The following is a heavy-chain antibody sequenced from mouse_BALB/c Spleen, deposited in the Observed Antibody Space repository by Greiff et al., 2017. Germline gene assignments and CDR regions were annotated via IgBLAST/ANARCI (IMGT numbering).Heavy chain of an antibody. D-gene: IGHD2-4*01. V-gene: IGHV1-4*01. CDR3: VSTMITTGFYYFDY. CDR1: GYTFTSYT. CDR2: INPSSGYT. J-gene: IGHJ2*01. Sequence: VQLQQSGAELARPGASVKMSCKASGYTFTSYTMHWVKQRPGQGLEWIGYINPSSGYTNYNQKFKDKATLTADKSSNTAYMQLSSLTSEDSAVYYCVSTMITTGFYYFDYWGQGTTLTVSS.